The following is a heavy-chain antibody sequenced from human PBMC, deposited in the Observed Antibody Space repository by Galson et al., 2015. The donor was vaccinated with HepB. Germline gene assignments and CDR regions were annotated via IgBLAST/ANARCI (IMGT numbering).Heavy chain of an antibody. Sequence: SLRLSCAASGFTFSNAWMSWVRRAPGKGLEWVGRIKSKTDGGTTDYAAPVKGRFTISRDDSKNTLYLQMNSLKTEDTAVYYCTTGGYDILTGDNAFDIWGQGTMVTVSS. J-gene: IGHJ3*02. D-gene: IGHD3-9*01. CDR3: TTGGYDILTGDNAFDI. CDR1: GFTFSNAW. V-gene: IGHV3-15*01. CDR2: IKSKTDGGTT.